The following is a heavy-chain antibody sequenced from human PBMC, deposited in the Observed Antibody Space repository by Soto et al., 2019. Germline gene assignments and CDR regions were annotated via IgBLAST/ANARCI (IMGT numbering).Heavy chain of an antibody. Sequence: GGSLRLSCAASGFTFSSYAMSWVRQAPGKGLEWVSAISGSGGSTYYADSVKGRFTISRDNSKNTLYLQMNSLRAADTAVYYCAKSYLGSSGWSLFDYWGQGTLVTVSS. CDR1: GFTFSSYA. CDR3: AKSYLGSSGWSLFDY. CDR2: ISGSGGST. J-gene: IGHJ4*02. D-gene: IGHD6-19*01. V-gene: IGHV3-23*01.